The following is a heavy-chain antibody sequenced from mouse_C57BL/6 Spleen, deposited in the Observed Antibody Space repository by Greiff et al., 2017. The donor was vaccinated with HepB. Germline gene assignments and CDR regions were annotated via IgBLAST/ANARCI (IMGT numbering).Heavy chain of an antibody. J-gene: IGHJ3*01. Sequence: EVKLMESGPGLVKPSQSLSLTCSVTGYSITSGYYWNWIRQFPGNKLEWMGYISYDGSNNYNPSLKNRISITRDTSKNQFFLKLNSVTTEDTATYYCASWAWFAYWGQGTLVTVSA. D-gene: IGHD4-1*01. CDR2: ISYDGSN. CDR1: GYSITSGYY. V-gene: IGHV3-6*01. CDR3: ASWAWFAY.